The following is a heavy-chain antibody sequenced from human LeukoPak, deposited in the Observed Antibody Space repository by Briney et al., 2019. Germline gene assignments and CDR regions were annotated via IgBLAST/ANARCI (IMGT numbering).Heavy chain of an antibody. Sequence: SGPTLVKPTQTLTLTCTFSGFSLSTSGVGVGWIRQPPGKALEWLALIYWNDDKRYSPSLKSRLTITKDTSKNQVVLTMTNMDPVDTATYYCAHRLREGVALGAFDIWGQGTMVTVSS. CDR2: IYWNDDK. CDR1: GFSLSTSGVG. J-gene: IGHJ3*02. D-gene: IGHD3-3*01. CDR3: AHRLREGVALGAFDI. V-gene: IGHV2-5*01.